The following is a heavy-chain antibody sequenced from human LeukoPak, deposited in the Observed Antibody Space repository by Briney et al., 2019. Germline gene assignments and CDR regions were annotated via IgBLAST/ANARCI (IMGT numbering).Heavy chain of an antibody. D-gene: IGHD5-18*01. J-gene: IGHJ6*02. CDR1: GYTFTSYY. CDR2: INPSGGST. V-gene: IGHV1-46*01. CDR3: ARDRGYSYSQGDYGMDV. Sequence: ASVKVSCKASGYTFTSYYMHWVRQAPGQGLEWMGIINPSGGSTSYAQKFQGRVTITADESTSTAYMELSSLRSEDTAVYYCARDRGYSYSQGDYGMDVWGQGTTVTVSS.